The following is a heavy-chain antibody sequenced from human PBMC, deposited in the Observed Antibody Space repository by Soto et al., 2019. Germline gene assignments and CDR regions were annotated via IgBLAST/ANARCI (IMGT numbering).Heavy chain of an antibody. CDR3: ARDLAGADSMDV. CDR1: GGSISSYY. V-gene: IGHV4-59*01. J-gene: IGHJ6*02. CDR2: IYYSGST. Sequence: SETLSLTCTVSGGSISSYYWSWIRQPPGKGLEWIGYIYYSGSTNYNPSLKSRVTISVDTSKNQFSLKLSSVTAADTAVYYCARDLAGADSMDVWGQGTTVTVSS. D-gene: IGHD6-19*01.